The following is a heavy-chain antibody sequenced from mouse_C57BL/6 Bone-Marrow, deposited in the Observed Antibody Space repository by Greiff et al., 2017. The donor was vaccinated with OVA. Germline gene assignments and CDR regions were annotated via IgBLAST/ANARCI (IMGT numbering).Heavy chain of an antibody. D-gene: IGHD1-1*01. Sequence: VQLQQPGAELVMPGASVKLSCKASGYTFTSYWMHWVKQRPGQGLEWIGEIDPSDSYTNYNQKFKGKSTLTVDKSSSTAYMQLSSLTSEDSAVYYCANDYYGSSYWYFDVWAQGPRSPSPQ. J-gene: IGHJ1*03. CDR1: GYTFTSYW. CDR2: IDPSDSYT. CDR3: ANDYYGSSYWYFDV. V-gene: IGHV1-69*01.